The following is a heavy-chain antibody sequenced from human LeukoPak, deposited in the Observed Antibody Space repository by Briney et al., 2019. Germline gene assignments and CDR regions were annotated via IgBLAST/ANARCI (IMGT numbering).Heavy chain of an antibody. D-gene: IGHD1-1*01. CDR3: AKPFEGASVQRYFQH. Sequence: GGSLRLSCAASGFTFSSYAMSWVRQAPGKGLEWVSAISGGGDKTYYVDHVRGRFTISRDNSKDTLFLQMNNLRAEDTAVYYCAKPFEGASVQRYFQHWGQGTLVTVSS. CDR1: GFTFSSYA. CDR2: ISGGGDKT. J-gene: IGHJ1*01. V-gene: IGHV3-23*01.